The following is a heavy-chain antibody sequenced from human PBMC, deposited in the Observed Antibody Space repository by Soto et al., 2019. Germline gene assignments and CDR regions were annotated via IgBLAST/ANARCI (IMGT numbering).Heavy chain of an antibody. Sequence: SGPTLVNPTQTLTLTCTFSGFSLSTSGVGVGWIRQPPGKALEWLALIYWDDDKRYSPSLKGRLTITKDTSKNQVVLTMTNMDPVDTATYYCAHLDYDFWSGYPNFDYWGQGTLVTVSS. CDR1: GFSLSTSGVG. CDR2: IYWDDDK. J-gene: IGHJ4*02. CDR3: AHLDYDFWSGYPNFDY. V-gene: IGHV2-5*02. D-gene: IGHD3-3*01.